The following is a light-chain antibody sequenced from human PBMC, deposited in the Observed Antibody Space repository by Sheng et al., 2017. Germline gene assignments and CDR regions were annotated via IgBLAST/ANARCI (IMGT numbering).Light chain of an antibody. J-gene: IGKJ2*01. CDR1: QPIYNY. Sequence: DIQMTQSPSSLSASVGDRVTITCRASQPIYNYLNWYQQKPGKAPKLLIYAASSLESGVPSRFSGSGSGTEFTLTISSLQPDDFATYYCQQYNSYLYTFGQGTKLDIK. CDR3: QQYNSYLYT. CDR2: AAS. V-gene: IGKV1-17*01.